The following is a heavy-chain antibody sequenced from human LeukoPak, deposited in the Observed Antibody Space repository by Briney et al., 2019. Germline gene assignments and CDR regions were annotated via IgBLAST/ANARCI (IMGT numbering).Heavy chain of an antibody. Sequence: ASVKVSCKVSGYTLTELSMHWVRQAPGKGLEWMGGFDPEDGETIYAQKFQGRVTMTEDTSTDTAYMELSSLRSEDTAVYYCARDCSSGWYVLCAFDIWGQGTMVTVSS. V-gene: IGHV1-24*01. J-gene: IGHJ3*02. CDR2: FDPEDGET. CDR3: ARDCSSGWYVLCAFDI. D-gene: IGHD6-19*01. CDR1: GYTLTELS.